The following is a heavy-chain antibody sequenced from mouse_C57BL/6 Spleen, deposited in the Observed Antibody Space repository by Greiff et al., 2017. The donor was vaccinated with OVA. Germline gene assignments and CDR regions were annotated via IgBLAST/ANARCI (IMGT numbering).Heavy chain of an antibody. CDR1: GYSITSGYY. D-gene: IGHD4-1*01. J-gene: IGHJ3*01. V-gene: IGHV3-6*01. Sequence: LVESGPGLVKPSQSLSLTCSVTGYSITSGYYWNWIRQFPGNKLEWMGYISYDGSNNYNPSLKNRISITRDTSKNQFFLKLNSVTTEDTATYYCAREGTGPWFAYWGQGTLVTVSA. CDR2: ISYDGSN. CDR3: AREGTGPWFAY.